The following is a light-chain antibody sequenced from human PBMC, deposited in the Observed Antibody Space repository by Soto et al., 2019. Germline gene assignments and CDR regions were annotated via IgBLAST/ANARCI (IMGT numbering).Light chain of an antibody. Sequence: DIQMTQSPSSLSASVGDRVTITCRASESISRHLNWYQQKRGKSPNLLIYAASSLQNGVPSRFSGSGSGTDFTLTISNLQPEDFATYYCQQSYSTLSITFGQGTRLEIK. CDR2: AAS. CDR1: ESISRH. CDR3: QQSYSTLSIT. V-gene: IGKV1-39*01. J-gene: IGKJ5*01.